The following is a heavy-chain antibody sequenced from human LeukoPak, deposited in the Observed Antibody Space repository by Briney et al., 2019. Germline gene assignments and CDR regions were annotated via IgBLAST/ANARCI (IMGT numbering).Heavy chain of an antibody. Sequence: GGSLRLSCAASGFSFSNYAMSWVRQAPGKGLEWVSAISGSGGNTYNADSVKGRFTISRDNAKNSLSLQMTSLRADDTAVYYCVRGQTSLDNWFDPWGQGTLVIVSS. CDR2: ISGSGGNT. CDR1: GFSFSNYA. CDR3: VRGQTSLDNWFDP. J-gene: IGHJ5*02. V-gene: IGHV3-23*01.